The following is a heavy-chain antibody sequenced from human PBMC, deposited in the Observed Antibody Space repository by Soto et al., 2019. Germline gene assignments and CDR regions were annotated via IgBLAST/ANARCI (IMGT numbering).Heavy chain of an antibody. CDR3: GRAAYGDPVDS. Sequence: GGSLRLSCTAPAVTLRNYWMHWARQAPGKGLVWVSPINPEETTISYADSVRGRFTISRDNARDTVFLQMNSLGVEDTAVYYCGRAAYGDPVDSWRKGNLLNVAS. CDR1: AVTLRNYW. V-gene: IGHV3-74*01. CDR2: INPEETTI. D-gene: IGHD4-17*01. J-gene: IGHJ5*01.